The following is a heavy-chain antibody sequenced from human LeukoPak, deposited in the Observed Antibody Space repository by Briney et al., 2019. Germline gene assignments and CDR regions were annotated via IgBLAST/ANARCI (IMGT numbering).Heavy chain of an antibody. Sequence: PSETLSRTCAVYGGSFSGYYWSWIRQPPGKGLEWIGEINHSGSTNYNPSLKSRVTISVDTSKNQFSLKLSSVTAADTAVYYCAGKRGAHDYWGQGTLVTVSS. CDR3: AGKRGAHDY. V-gene: IGHV4-34*01. CDR1: GGSFSGYY. D-gene: IGHD3-10*01. CDR2: INHSGST. J-gene: IGHJ4*02.